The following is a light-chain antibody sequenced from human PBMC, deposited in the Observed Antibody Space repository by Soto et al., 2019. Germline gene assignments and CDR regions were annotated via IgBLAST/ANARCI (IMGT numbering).Light chain of an antibody. Sequence: DMQMTQSPSSLSASVGDRVTITCRASQTSSTNLNWYQQKPGKVPKLLIYDASSLQSGVPSRFSGSGSGKDFTLTISSLQREDFDTYYCQQSYAAPRTFGQGTNVEIK. CDR2: DAS. J-gene: IGKJ1*01. CDR3: QQSYAAPRT. V-gene: IGKV1-39*01. CDR1: QTSSTN.